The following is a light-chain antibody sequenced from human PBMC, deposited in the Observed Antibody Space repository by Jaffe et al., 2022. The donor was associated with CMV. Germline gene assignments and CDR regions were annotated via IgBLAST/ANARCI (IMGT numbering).Light chain of an antibody. CDR2: GAS. V-gene: IGKV3-15*01. Sequence: EIVMTQSPVTLSVSPGERATLSCRASQPIGDNLAWYQHKPGQAPRLLFSGASSRATGVPARFSASRSGTEFTLTITNLQSEDSAIYYCQHYNNWPQTFGQGARVEIK. CDR1: QPIGDN. J-gene: IGKJ1*01. CDR3: QHYNNWPQT.